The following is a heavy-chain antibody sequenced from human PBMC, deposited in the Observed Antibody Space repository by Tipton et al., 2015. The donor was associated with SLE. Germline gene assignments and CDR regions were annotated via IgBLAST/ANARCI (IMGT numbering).Heavy chain of an antibody. V-gene: IGHV1-2*02. CDR3: AKDFYGSGSYVDF. Sequence: QSGAEVKKPGASVKVSCKTSGYTFSDYYIHWVRLAPGQGLEWMGWINPNTGGVTYARKFQGRVTMTRDTSMTTAYMELSWLRSDDTAVYYCAKDFYGSGSYVDFWGQGTLVSVSS. D-gene: IGHD3-10*01. CDR2: INPNTGGV. J-gene: IGHJ4*02. CDR1: GYTFSDYY.